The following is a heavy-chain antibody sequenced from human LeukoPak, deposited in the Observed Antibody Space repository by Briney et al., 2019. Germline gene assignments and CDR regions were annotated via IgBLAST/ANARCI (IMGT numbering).Heavy chain of an antibody. CDR2: IHASGGRA. CDR3: AKSLYGGRDY. D-gene: IGHD3-16*02. Sequence: GGSLRLSCAASGFTFSSSGMSWVRQTADKGLEWVSSIHASGGRAYYADSVKGRFTIFRDNSKNTVYLQMNSLRVEDTAVYYCAKSLYGGRDYWGQGTVVTVSS. CDR1: GFTFSSSG. V-gene: IGHV3-23*01. J-gene: IGHJ4*02.